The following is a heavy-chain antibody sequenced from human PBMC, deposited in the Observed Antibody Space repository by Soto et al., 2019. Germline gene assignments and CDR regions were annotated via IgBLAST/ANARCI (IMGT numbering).Heavy chain of an antibody. V-gene: IGHV3-21*01. CDR1: GFSFSVYT. D-gene: IGHD6-6*01. CDR2: ISSSSSYI. CDR3: ARGIAARTPPDN. Sequence: PGGSLRLSCAASGFSFSVYTMNWVRQAPGKGLEWVSSISSSSSYIYYADSLKGRSTISRDNAKNSVYLQMNSLRAEDTAVYYCARGIAARTPPDNWGQGTLVTVSS. J-gene: IGHJ4*02.